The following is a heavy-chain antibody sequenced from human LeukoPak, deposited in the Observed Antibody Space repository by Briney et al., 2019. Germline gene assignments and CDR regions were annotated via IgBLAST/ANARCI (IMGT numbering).Heavy chain of an antibody. CDR3: ATPGIAAAGPRYWYFDL. J-gene: IGHJ2*01. Sequence: SETLSLTCTVSGYSISSGYYWGWIRQPPGKGLEWIGSIYHSGSTYYNPSLKSRVTISVDTSKNQFSLKLSSVTAADTAVYYCATPGIAAAGPRYWYFDLWGRGTLVTVSS. CDR1: GYSISSGYY. V-gene: IGHV4-38-2*02. CDR2: IYHSGST. D-gene: IGHD6-13*01.